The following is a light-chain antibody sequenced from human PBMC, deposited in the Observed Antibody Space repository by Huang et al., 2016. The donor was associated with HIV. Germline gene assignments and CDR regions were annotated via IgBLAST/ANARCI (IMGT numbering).Light chain of an antibody. CDR3: QQYNKWPRT. CDR1: QHPGTH. CDR2: DAS. Sequence: STRPVLRVDMATLASRARQHPGTHHAWYQQQPGHPPRLLIYDASTRATGAPARFSGSGSKTDFNLTIDSLQSEDSALYFCQQYNKWPRTFGQGTKLEIK. V-gene: IGKV3-15*01. J-gene: IGKJ1*01.